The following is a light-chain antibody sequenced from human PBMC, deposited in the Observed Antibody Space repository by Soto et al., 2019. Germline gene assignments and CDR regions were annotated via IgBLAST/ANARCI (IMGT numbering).Light chain of an antibody. Sequence: EIVLTQSPATLSLSPGERATLSCRASQSVSSYLAWYQQKPGQAPRLLIYDASNRATGIPARFSGSGSGTDFTLTISSLEPEDFAVYHCQQRSNWPLSTFGQGTRLEIK. J-gene: IGKJ5*01. CDR2: DAS. V-gene: IGKV3-11*01. CDR1: QSVSSY. CDR3: QQRSNWPLST.